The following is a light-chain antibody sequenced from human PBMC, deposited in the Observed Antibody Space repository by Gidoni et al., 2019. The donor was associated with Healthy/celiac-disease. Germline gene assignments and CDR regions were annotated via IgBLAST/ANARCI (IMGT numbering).Light chain of an antibody. CDR3: QQYNTWPT. J-gene: IGKJ5*01. CDR2: GAS. CDR1: NSVSSN. V-gene: IGKV3-15*01. Sequence: EIVMTQSPATLSGSPGERAPLSCRASNSVSSNLAWYQQKPGQAPRLLIYGASTRATGIPARFSGSGCGTEFILTISSLPSEDFAVYYCQQYNTWPTFGQXTRLEIK.